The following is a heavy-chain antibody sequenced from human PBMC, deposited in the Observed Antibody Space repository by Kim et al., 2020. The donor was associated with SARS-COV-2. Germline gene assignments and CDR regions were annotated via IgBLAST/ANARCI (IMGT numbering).Heavy chain of an antibody. CDR3: ARVGYCGGDCSSGAFDI. Sequence: ASVKVSCKASGYTFTSYDINWVRQATGQGLEWMGWMNPNSGNTGYAQKFQGRVTMTRNTSISTAYMELSSLRSEDTAVYYCARVGYCGGDCSSGAFDIWGQGTMVTVSS. CDR2: MNPNSGNT. D-gene: IGHD2-21*01. V-gene: IGHV1-8*01. J-gene: IGHJ3*02. CDR1: GYTFTSYD.